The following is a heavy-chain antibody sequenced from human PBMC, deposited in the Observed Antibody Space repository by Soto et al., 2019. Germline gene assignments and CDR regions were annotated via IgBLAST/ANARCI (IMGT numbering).Heavy chain of an antibody. V-gene: IGHV1-69*06. CDR2: IVPMYDSV. CDR1: GGTFNTYT. CDR3: ASWRSYSGSYCFEY. D-gene: IGHD1-26*01. Sequence: QVQLVQSGAEVKKPGASVKVSCEASGGTFNTYTINWVRQAPGRGLEWVGQIVPMYDSVNYAENFQGRVTIAADKSTKTAYMELTSLRSEDTALYFCASWRSYSGSYCFEYWGQGTLVTVSS. J-gene: IGHJ4*02.